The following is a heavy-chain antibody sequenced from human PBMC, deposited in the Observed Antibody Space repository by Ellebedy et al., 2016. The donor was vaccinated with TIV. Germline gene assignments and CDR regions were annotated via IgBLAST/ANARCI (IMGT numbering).Heavy chain of an antibody. CDR1: GFTASSNY. V-gene: IGHV3-66*01. Sequence: PGGSLRLSCAASGFTASSNYMTWVRQAPGKGREWVSVMYRGNNTHYADSVKGRFTISRDIFKNSVFLQMDRLRAEYTALYYCVRERFTLPAWGQGTLVTVSS. J-gene: IGHJ5*02. CDR2: MYRGNNT. CDR3: VRERFTLPA. D-gene: IGHD3-16*01.